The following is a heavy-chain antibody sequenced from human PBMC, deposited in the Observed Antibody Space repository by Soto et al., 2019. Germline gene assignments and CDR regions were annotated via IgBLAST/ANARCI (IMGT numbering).Heavy chain of an antibody. J-gene: IGHJ4*02. V-gene: IGHV4-59*08. D-gene: IGHD6-13*01. CDR2: IYYSGST. CDR1: GGSISSYY. Sequence: SETLSLTCTVSGGSISSYYWSWIRQPPGKGLEWIGYIYYSGSTNYNPSLKSRVTISVDTSKNQFSLKLSSVTAADTAVYYCARHPIGSSWYHTYSFDYWGQGTLVTVSS. CDR3: ARHPIGSSWYHTYSFDY.